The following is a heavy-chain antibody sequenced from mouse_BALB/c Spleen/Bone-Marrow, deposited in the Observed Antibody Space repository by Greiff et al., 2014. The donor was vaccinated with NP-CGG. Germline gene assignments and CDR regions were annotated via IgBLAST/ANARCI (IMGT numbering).Heavy chain of an antibody. V-gene: IGHV1-37*01. CDR3: GRGGTVVTKGSIYWYFDL. CDR2: INPYNGES. J-gene: IGHJ1*01. CDR1: GYSFSGYF. Sequence: QQQSGPDLVKPGASVKISCKASGYSFSGYFMNWVKQSHGKSLEWIGRINPYNGESFYNQKFKDKATLTVDKSSTTAHMDLLSLTSEDSAVYYCGRGGTVVTKGSIYWYFDLWGAGTTVTVSS. D-gene: IGHD1-1*01.